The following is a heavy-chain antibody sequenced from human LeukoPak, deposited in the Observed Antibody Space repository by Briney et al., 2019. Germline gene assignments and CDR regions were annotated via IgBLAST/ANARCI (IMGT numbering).Heavy chain of an antibody. CDR1: GYTFTSYD. Sequence: ASVKVSCKASGYTFTSYDINWVRQATGQGLEWMGWMNPNSGNTGYAQKFQGRVTMTRNTSISTAYMELSSLRSEDTAVYYCARDAPDYDILTGYYNYYYYGMDVWGQGTTVTVSS. V-gene: IGHV1-8*01. CDR2: MNPNSGNT. D-gene: IGHD3-9*01. J-gene: IGHJ6*02. CDR3: ARDAPDYDILTGYYNYYYYGMDV.